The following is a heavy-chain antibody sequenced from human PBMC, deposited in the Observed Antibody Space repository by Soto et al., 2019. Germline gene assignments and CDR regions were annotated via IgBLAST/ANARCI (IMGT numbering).Heavy chain of an antibody. CDR2: INAGNGNT. CDR1: GYTFXSYA. V-gene: IGHV1-3*05. CDR3: ARSIVVVTALDY. Sequence: QVQLVQSGAEEKKPGASVKVXXXXXGYTFXSYAMHWVRQAPGQRLEWMRWINAGNGNTKYSQKFQGRVTITRDTSASKAYMELSSLRSEDTAVYYCARSIVVVTALDYWGQGTLVTVSS. J-gene: IGHJ4*02. D-gene: IGHD2-21*02.